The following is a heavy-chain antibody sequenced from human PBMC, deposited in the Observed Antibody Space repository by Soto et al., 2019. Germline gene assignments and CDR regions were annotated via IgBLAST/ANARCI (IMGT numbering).Heavy chain of an antibody. Sequence: QVQLVQSGAEVKKPGSSVQVSCKASGGTFSSYAISWVRQAPGQGLEWMGGIIPIFGTANYAQKVQGRVTITADESTSTAYMELSSLRSEDTAVYYCARLLGRRSDYSGNTYYYGMDVWGQGTTVTVAS. D-gene: IGHD2-15*01. V-gene: IGHV1-69*12. J-gene: IGHJ6*02. CDR3: ARLLGRRSDYSGNTYYYGMDV. CDR2: IIPIFGTA. CDR1: GGTFSSYA.